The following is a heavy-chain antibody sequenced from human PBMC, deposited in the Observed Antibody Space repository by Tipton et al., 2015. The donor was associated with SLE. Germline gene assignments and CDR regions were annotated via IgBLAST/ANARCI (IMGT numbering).Heavy chain of an antibody. V-gene: IGHV1-18*01. CDR1: GYTFNDYG. Sequence: QLVQSGAEVKKPGASVKVSCKASGYTFNDYGITWVRQAPGRGLEWVAWINVYNGNTDYAQNFQGRVTLTTDTSTSTAYMEVRSLRSDDTAVYYCARGGYGDYYDYWGQGTLVTVSS. CDR2: INVYNGNT. D-gene: IGHD4-17*01. J-gene: IGHJ4*02. CDR3: ARGGYGDYYDY.